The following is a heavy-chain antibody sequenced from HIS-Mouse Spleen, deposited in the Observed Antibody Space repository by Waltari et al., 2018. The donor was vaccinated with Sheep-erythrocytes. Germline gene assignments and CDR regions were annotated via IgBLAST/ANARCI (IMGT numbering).Heavy chain of an antibody. V-gene: IGHV1-2*02. J-gene: IGHJ4*02. CDR1: GYTFPVYY. CDR3: ARDGYSGYLFDY. CDR2: INPNSGGT. D-gene: IGHD5-12*01. Sequence: QVQLVQSGAEVKKPGASVKVSCKASGYTFPVYYMHWVRQAPGKGLEWMGWINPNSGGTNYEQKFQGRVTMTRDTSISTAYMELSRLRSDDTAVYYCARDGYSGYLFDYWGQGTLVTVSS.